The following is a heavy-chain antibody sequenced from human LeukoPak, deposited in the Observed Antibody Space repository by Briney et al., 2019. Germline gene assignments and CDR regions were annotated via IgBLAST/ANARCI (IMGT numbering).Heavy chain of an antibody. Sequence: PGGSLRLSRAASGFTFSSYSMNWVRQAPGKGLEWVSYISSSSSTIYYADSVKGRFTISRDNAKNSLYLQMNSLRDEDTAVYYCARDSGTALRRYYYYMDVWGKGTTVTVSS. CDR3: ARDSGTALRRYYYYMDV. V-gene: IGHV3-48*02. CDR2: ISSSSSTI. J-gene: IGHJ6*03. D-gene: IGHD3-10*01. CDR1: GFTFSSYS.